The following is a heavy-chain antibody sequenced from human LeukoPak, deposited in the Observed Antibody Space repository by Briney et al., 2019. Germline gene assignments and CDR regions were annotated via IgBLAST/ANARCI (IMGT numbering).Heavy chain of an antibody. D-gene: IGHD3-3*01. Sequence: IPSETLSLTCTVSGDSISSGDYYWSWIRQPPGKGLEWIGYIYYSGSTNYNPSLKSRVTISVDTSKNQFSLKLSSVTAADTAVYYCARDHEWSYAFDIWGQGTMVTVSS. CDR3: ARDHEWSYAFDI. CDR1: GDSISSGDYY. CDR2: IYYSGST. V-gene: IGHV4-61*08. J-gene: IGHJ3*02.